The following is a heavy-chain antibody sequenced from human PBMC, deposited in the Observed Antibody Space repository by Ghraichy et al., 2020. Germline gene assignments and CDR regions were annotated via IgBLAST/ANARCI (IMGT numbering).Heavy chain of an antibody. CDR1: GGSFSGYS. CDR3: ARRKDLVPGIIGLAGPFDI. CDR2: INHSGST. D-gene: IGHD1-14*01. J-gene: IGHJ3*02. V-gene: IGHV4-34*01. Sequence: SQTLSLTCAVSGGSFSGYSWNWIRQPPGKGLEWIGEINHSGSTNYNPSLKSRLSISLDTSKNQLFLRLSSVTAADTAGYYCARRKDLVPGIIGLAGPFDIWGQGTLVIVSS.